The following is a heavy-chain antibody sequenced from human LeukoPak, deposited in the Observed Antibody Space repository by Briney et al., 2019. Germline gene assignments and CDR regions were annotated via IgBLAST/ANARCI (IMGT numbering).Heavy chain of an antibody. CDR3: ARGRLGTWFGELKA. CDR1: GYIFTGYY. Sequence: ASVKVSCKASGYIFTGYYMHWVQQAPGQGLEWMGWINANSGGTKYAQKFQGRVTMTRDTSISTAYMELSSLRSDDTAVYYCARGRLGTWFGELKAWGQGTLVTVSS. CDR2: INANSGGT. J-gene: IGHJ5*02. D-gene: IGHD3-10*01. V-gene: IGHV1-2*02.